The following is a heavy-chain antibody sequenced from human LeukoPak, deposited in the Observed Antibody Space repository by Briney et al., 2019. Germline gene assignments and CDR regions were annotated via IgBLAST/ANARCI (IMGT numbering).Heavy chain of an antibody. CDR1: GGSISSYY. CDR3: ATARRFIAAPGTYYFDY. D-gene: IGHD6-13*01. V-gene: IGHV4-59*01. J-gene: IGHJ4*02. Sequence: SETLSLTCTVSGGSISSYYWSWIRQPPGKGLEWIGFIYYSGSTNYNPSLKSRVTISVDTSNNQFSLKLSSVTAADTAVYYCATARRFIAAPGTYYFDYWGQETLVTVSS. CDR2: IYYSGST.